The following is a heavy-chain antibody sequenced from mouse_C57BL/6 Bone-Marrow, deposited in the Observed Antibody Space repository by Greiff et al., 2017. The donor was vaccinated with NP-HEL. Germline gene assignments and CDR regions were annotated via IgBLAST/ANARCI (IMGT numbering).Heavy chain of an antibody. J-gene: IGHJ4*01. CDR3: ARRSYCGSSYGLYYYAMDY. CDR1: GYTFTSYW. CDR2: IDPSDSYT. D-gene: IGHD1-1*01. V-gene: IGHV1-69*01. Sequence: QVQLQQSGAELVMPGASVKLSCKASGYTFTSYWMHWVKQRPGQGLEWIGEIDPSDSYTNYNQKFKGKSTLTVDKSSSTAYMQLSSLTSEDSAVYYCARRSYCGSSYGLYYYAMDYWGQGTSVTVSS.